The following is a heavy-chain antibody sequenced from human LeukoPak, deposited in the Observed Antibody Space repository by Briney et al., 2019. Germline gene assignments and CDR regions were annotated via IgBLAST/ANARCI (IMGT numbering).Heavy chain of an antibody. D-gene: IGHD3-16*01. V-gene: IGHV3-23*01. CDR2: IPSSGPIT. CDR3: ANRVAQHDS. Sequence: GGSLRLSCAASGFTFSSYAMSWVRQAPGKGLEWVSGIPSSGPITYYADSVKGRFTISRDNSKNTLYLQMNSLTAEDTGVYYCANRVAQHDSWGQGTLVTVSS. J-gene: IGHJ5*02. CDR1: GFTFSSYA.